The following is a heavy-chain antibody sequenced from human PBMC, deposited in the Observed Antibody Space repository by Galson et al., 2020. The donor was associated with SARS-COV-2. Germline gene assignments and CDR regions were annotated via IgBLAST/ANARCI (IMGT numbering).Heavy chain of an antibody. Sequence: GESLKISCKGLGYIFITQWIAWVRQMPGKGLEWMGIILPSDSDTRYSPSFQGQVSISVDKSISTTYLEWSSLKASDSAMYYCVTGSYCRGGSCDDSWGQGTLVTVTS. V-gene: IGHV5-51*01. CDR1: GYIFITQW. J-gene: IGHJ5*01. CDR3: VTGSYCRGGSCDDS. CDR2: ILPSDSDT. D-gene: IGHD2-15*01.